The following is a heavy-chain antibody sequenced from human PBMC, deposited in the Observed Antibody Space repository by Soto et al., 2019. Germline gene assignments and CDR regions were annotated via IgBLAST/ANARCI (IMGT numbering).Heavy chain of an antibody. D-gene: IGHD1-26*01. J-gene: IGHJ4*02. CDR2: IIPILGIA. Sequence: QVQLVQSGAEVKKPGSSVKVSCKASGGTFSSYTISWVRQAPGQGLEWMGRIIPILGIANYAQKFQGRVTITADKSTSTAYMELSSLRSEDTAVYYCASRIVGATLVDYWGQGNLVTVSS. V-gene: IGHV1-69*02. CDR3: ASRIVGATLVDY. CDR1: GGTFSSYT.